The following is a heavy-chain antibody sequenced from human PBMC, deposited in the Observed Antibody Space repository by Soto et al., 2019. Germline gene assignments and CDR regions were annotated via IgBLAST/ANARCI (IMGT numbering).Heavy chain of an antibody. CDR2: IIPISGSA. CDR3: ASSSVASRPGMFDY. Sequence: QVQLVQSGAEVSKPGSSVKVSCKSSGGTFSRYAINWVRLAPGQGLEWMGGIIPISGSAKYAQKFQARITITADESTTTGYMEMSSLRSEDTAVYYCASSSVASRPGMFDYWGQGTLVTVSS. J-gene: IGHJ4*02. V-gene: IGHV1-69*12. D-gene: IGHD3-10*01. CDR1: GGTFSRYA.